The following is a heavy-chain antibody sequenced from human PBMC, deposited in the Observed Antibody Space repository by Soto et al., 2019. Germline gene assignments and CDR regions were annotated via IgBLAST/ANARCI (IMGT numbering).Heavy chain of an antibody. J-gene: IGHJ6*02. CDR3: ARINDSSGSPYYYYGMDV. Sequence: ASVKVSCKASGYTFTSYYMHWVRQAPGQGLEWMGIINPSGGSTSYAQKFQGRVTMTRDTSTSTVYMELSSLRSEDTAVYYCARINDSSGSPYYYYGMDVWGQGTTVTSP. V-gene: IGHV1-46*01. CDR2: INPSGGST. D-gene: IGHD3-22*01. CDR1: GYTFTSYY.